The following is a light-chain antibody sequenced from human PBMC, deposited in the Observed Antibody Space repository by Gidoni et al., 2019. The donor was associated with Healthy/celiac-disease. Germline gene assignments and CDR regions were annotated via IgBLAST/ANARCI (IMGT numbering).Light chain of an antibody. CDR3: KQSYSTPT. V-gene: IGKV1-39*01. Sequence: IQMTQSPSSLSAAVGDRVTITCRASKSISSYLNWYQQKPGKAPKLLIYAASSLEIGVPSRVSGSGSGIDFTITSSSLQHEDFATYYCKQSYSTPTFGQGTKVEIK. CDR1: KSISSY. J-gene: IGKJ1*01. CDR2: AAS.